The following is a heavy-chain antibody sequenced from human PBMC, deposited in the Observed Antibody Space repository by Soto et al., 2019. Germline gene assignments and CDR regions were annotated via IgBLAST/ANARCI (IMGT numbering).Heavy chain of an antibody. J-gene: IGHJ4*02. V-gene: IGHV3-30-3*01. CDR3: AREVIMITVAPGY. CDR2: ISFDGTIS. D-gene: IGHD3-22*01. Sequence: QIQLVESGGGVVQPGRSLRLSCAASGFTFSAYALHWVRQAPGKGLEWVAVISFDGTISYVVDSVRGRFTISRDNSKDTIYQQMNSLSAEDTAVYYCAREVIMITVAPGYWGQGTLVTVSS. CDR1: GFTFSAYA.